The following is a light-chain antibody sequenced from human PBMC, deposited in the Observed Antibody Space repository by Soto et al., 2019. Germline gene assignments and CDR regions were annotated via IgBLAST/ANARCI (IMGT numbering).Light chain of an antibody. CDR3: QHCLSRPLT. J-gene: IGKJ1*01. Sequence: DIQMTQSPSSLSASVGDRVTITCQASQDIANHLHWYQQKPGKAPELLIYDASNLETGVPSRFSGSEFETDFTVIFDDLQHEDFASCYYQHCLSRPLTFGQGTKVENK. V-gene: IGKV1-33*01. CDR2: DAS. CDR1: QDIANH.